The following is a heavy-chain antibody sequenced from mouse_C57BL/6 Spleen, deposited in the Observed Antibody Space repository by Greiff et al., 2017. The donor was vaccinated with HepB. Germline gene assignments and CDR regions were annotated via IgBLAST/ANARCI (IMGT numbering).Heavy chain of an antibody. D-gene: IGHD3-2*02. Sequence: QVQLKQSAAELMKPGASVKLSCNATGYTCTGYWIEWVKQRPGHGLEWIGEILPGSGSTNYNEKFKGKATFTADTSSNTAYMQLSSLTTEDSAIYYCARRQLRLPYYFDYRRHGTPLPFSS. CDR1: GYTCTGYW. J-gene: IGHJ2*01. CDR2: ILPGSGST. V-gene: IGHV1-9*01. CDR3: ARRQLRLPYYFDY.